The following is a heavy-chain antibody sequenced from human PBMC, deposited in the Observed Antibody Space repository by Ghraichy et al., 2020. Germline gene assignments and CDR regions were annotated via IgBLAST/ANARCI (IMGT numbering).Heavy chain of an antibody. CDR2: ISGSGGST. V-gene: IGHV3-23*01. J-gene: IGHJ6*02. CDR1: GFTFSRYA. Sequence: GGSLRLSCAASGFTFSRYAMSWVRQAPGKGLEWVSDISGSGGSTYYADSVKGRFTISRDNSKNTLYLQMNSLRAEDTAVYYCAKDGGVYGSGSYYNWFERCYYGMDVWGQGTTVTVSS. D-gene: IGHD3-10*01. CDR3: AKDGGVYGSGSYYNWFERCYYGMDV.